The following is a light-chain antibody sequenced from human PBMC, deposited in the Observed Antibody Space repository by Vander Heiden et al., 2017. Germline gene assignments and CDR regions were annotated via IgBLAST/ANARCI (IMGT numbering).Light chain of an antibody. CDR2: EVN. CDR3: SSYAGSNNLV. V-gene: IGLV2-8*01. J-gene: IGLJ2*01. Sequence: QSAQTQPPSASGSPGHSVTISCTGTSSDVGGYHYVSWYQQHPGKAPKLMIYEVNKRPSGVPDRFSGSKSGNTASLTVSGLQAEDEADYYCSSYAGSNNLVFGGGTKLTVL. CDR1: SSDVGGYHY.